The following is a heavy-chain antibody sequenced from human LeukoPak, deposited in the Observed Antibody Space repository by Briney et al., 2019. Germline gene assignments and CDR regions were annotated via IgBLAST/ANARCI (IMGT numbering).Heavy chain of an antibody. D-gene: IGHD3-22*01. V-gene: IGHV4-39*01. CDR2: IYYSGST. CDR1: GGSISSSSYY. CDR3: ARHGIVVTRGYFDL. Sequence: SETLSLTCTVSGGSISSSSYYWGWIRQPPGKGLEWIGSIYYSGSTYYNPSLKSRVTISVDTSKNQFSLKLSSVTAADTAVYYCARHGIVVTRGYFDLWGRGTLVTVSS. J-gene: IGHJ2*01.